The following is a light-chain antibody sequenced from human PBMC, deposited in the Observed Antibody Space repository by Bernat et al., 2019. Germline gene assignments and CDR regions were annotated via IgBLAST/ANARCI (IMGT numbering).Light chain of an antibody. J-gene: IGKJ4*01. CDR2: AAE. CDR1: QNIDTY. Sequence: DIQMTQSPSSLSASVGDRVTITCRASQNIDTYLNWYQQHPGKAPILLIFAAETLESGVPSRFRGRRSGTDFTLTISSLQPEDSATYYCQQGYSALLLTFGGGTKV. CDR3: QQGYSALLLT. V-gene: IGKV1-39*01.